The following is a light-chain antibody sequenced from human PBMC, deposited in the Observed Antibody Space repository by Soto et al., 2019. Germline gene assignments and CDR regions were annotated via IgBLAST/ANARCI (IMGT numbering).Light chain of an antibody. Sequence: DIQMTQSPSSLSASVGDRVTITCQASQTISSYLNWYQQKPGKAPKLLIYSASSLQSGVPSRFTGSASGTDFTLTISSLQPEDFATYYCQQSYSAPHTFGGGTKVEIK. CDR1: QTISSY. CDR3: QQSYSAPHT. J-gene: IGKJ4*01. V-gene: IGKV1-39*01. CDR2: SAS.